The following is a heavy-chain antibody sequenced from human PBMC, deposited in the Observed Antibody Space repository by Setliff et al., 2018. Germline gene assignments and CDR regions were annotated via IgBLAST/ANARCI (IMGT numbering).Heavy chain of an antibody. J-gene: IGHJ1*01. D-gene: IGHD6-25*01. CDR3: ARAAGSLTSDEFLHH. Sequence: WASVKVSCKASGGTFGDYGITWVRQAPGQGLEWMGGIILIFDRAKYAQKFQGRVTITADKSTSTAYMELSSLKSEDTAVYYCARAAGSLTSDEFLHHWGQGTLVTVSS. V-gene: IGHV1-69*06. CDR1: GGTFGDYG. CDR2: IILIFDRA.